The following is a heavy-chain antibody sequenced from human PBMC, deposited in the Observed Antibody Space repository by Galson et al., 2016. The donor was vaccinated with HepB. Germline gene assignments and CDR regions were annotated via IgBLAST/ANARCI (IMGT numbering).Heavy chain of an antibody. CDR2: IYFSDST. J-gene: IGHJ5*02. D-gene: IGHD3/OR15-3a*01. CDR3: ARHPGPLNFGVAPLPFAP. CDR1: SGSINTTTYY. V-gene: IGHV4-39*01. Sequence: SETLSLTCTVSSGSINTTTYYWAWTRQPPGMALEWIGSIYFSDSTYHNPSLKSRVSISIDTSKNQFFLNLTSVTAADTAVYHCARHPGPLNFGVAPLPFAPWGQGTLVTVSS.